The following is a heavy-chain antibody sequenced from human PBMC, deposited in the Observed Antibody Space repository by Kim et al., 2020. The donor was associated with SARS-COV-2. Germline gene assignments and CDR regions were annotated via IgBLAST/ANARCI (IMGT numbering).Heavy chain of an antibody. CDR1: GFTFTSSA. Sequence: SVKVSCKASGFTFTSSAVQWVRQARGQRLEWIGWIVVGSGNTNYAQKFQERVTITRDMSTSTAYMELSSLRSEDTAVYYCAAETVTHYYGMDVWGQGTTVTVSS. D-gene: IGHD4-17*01. CDR3: AAETVTHYYGMDV. CDR2: IVVGSGNT. J-gene: IGHJ6*02. V-gene: IGHV1-58*01.